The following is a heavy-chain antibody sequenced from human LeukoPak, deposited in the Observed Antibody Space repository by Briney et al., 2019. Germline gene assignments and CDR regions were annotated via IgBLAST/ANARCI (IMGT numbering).Heavy chain of an antibody. CDR2: ISGSGGST. V-gene: IGHV3-23*01. CDR1: GFTFSSYG. Sequence: GGSLRLSCAASGFTFSSYGMSWVRQAPGKGLEWVSAISGSGGSTYYADSVKGRLTISRDNSKNTLYLQMNSLRAEDTAVYYCAKEVPPHALRTLNWFDPWGQGTLVTVSS. CDR3: AKEVPPHALRTLNWFDP. J-gene: IGHJ5*02. D-gene: IGHD4-17*01.